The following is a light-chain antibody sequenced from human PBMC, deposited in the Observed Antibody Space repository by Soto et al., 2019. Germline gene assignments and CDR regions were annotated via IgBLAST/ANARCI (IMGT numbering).Light chain of an antibody. J-gene: IGKJ4*01. CDR3: RQYGSSPPLT. Sequence: EIVLTQSPGTLSLSPGERATLSCRASQSISSSYLVWYQQKPGQAPRLLIYGASSRATGIPDRFSGSGSGTDFTLTIARLEPEDFAVYYCRQYGSSPPLTFGGGTKVEIK. CDR1: QSISSSY. V-gene: IGKV3-20*01. CDR2: GAS.